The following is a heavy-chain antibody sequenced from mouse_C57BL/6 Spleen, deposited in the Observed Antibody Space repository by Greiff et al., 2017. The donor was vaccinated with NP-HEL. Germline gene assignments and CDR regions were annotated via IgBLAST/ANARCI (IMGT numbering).Heavy chain of an antibody. D-gene: IGHD3-1*01. CDR3: ARDLLGQYYAMDY. J-gene: IGHJ4*01. CDR1: GFTFSDYY. CDR2: INYDGSST. Sequence: EVQRVESEGGLVQPGSSMKLSCTASGFTFSDYYMAWVRQVPEKGLEWVANINYDGSSTYYLDSLKSRFIISRDNANNILYLQMSSLKSEDTATYYCARDLLGQYYAMDYRGKGTSVTVAS. V-gene: IGHV5-16*01.